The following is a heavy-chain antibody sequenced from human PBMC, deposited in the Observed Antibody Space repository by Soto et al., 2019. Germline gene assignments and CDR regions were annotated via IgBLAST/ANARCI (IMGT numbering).Heavy chain of an antibody. J-gene: IGHJ5*02. CDR2: IYYSGST. CDR3: ARLAYRSYTSPWKPGSGSYYRFDP. V-gene: IGHV4-39*01. Sequence: PSETLSLTCTVSGGSISSSSYYWGWIRQPPGKGLEWIGSIYYSGSTYYNPSLKSRVTISVDTSKNQFSLKLSSVTTADTAVYYCARLAYRSYTSPWKPGSGSYYRFDPWGQGTLVTVSS. D-gene: IGHD3-10*01. CDR1: GGSISSSSYY.